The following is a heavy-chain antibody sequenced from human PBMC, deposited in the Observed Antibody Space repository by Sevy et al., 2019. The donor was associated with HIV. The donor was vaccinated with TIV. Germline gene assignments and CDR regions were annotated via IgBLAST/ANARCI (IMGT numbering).Heavy chain of an antibody. J-gene: IGHJ4*02. CDR2: ISIIGTST. Sequence: GGSLRLSCAASGFTFSSYAMSWVRQAPGKGLEWVSAISIIGTSTYYADSVKGRFTISGDNSKNTLFLQMNSLRAEDTAVYYCAYYDSSVLNDFDYWGQGTLVTVSS. CDR1: GFTFSSYA. V-gene: IGHV3-23*01. CDR3: AYYDSSVLNDFDY. D-gene: IGHD3-22*01.